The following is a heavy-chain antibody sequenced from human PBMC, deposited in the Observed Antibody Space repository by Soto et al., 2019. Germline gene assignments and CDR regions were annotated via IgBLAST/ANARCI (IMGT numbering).Heavy chain of an antibody. J-gene: IGHJ4*02. CDR3: ANLELDDN. V-gene: IGHV3-23*01. CDR2: ISDSGART. CDR1: GFTFRSYH. Sequence: VHLLESWGALVQPGGSLRLSCVASGFTFRSYHMSWVRQAQGKGLEWVSGISDSGARTDYADSVKGRVTVSRDNSKNTLNRQMNALRSEDTAIYFCANLELDDNWGQRTLVTLST. D-gene: IGHD1-26*01.